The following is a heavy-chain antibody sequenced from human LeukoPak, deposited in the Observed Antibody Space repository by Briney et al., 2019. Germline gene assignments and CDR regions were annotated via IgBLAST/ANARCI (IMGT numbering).Heavy chain of an antibody. V-gene: IGHV3-30-3*01. D-gene: IGHD3-9*01. CDR2: ISYDGSNK. CDR1: GFTFSSYA. J-gene: IGHJ5*02. CDR3: ARDLGYYDILTGLFDP. Sequence: GGSLRLFCAASGFTFSSYAMHWVRQAPGKGLEWVAVISYDGSNKYYADSVKGRFTISRDNSKNTLYLQMNSLRAEDTAVYYCARDLGYYDILTGLFDPWGQGTLVTVSS.